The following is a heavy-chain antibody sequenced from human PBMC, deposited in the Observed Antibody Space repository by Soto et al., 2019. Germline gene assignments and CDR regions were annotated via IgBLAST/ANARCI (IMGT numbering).Heavy chain of an antibody. J-gene: IGHJ4*01. Sequence: ASVKVSFKASGYTFTSYGISWVRQAPGQGLEWMGWISAYNGNTNYAQKLQGRVTMTTDTSTSTAYMELRSLRSDDTAVYYCARLWFGELYLYYFDYWGQGTLVTVSS. CDR2: ISAYNGNT. CDR3: ARLWFGELYLYYFDY. D-gene: IGHD3-10*01. CDR1: GYTFTSYG. V-gene: IGHV1-18*01.